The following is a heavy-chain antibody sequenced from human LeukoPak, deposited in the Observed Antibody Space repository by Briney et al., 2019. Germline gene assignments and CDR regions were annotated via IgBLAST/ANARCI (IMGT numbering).Heavy chain of an antibody. CDR2: IKPDGSEK. CDR3: ARSSGGAFEV. V-gene: IGHV3-7*05. Sequence: GGSLRLSCAASEITFSNYRISWVRQTLGKGLEWVASIKPDGSEKSYVDSVTGRFTISRGNARNSLYLQMNSLRAEDTALYYCARSSGGAFEVWGQGTMVTVSS. D-gene: IGHD2-15*01. J-gene: IGHJ3*01. CDR1: EITFSNYR.